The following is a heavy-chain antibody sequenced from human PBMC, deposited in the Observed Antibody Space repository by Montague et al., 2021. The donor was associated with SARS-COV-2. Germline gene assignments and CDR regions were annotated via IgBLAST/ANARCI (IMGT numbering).Heavy chain of an antibody. D-gene: IGHD3-10*01. Sequence: PALVKPTQTLTLTCTFSGFSLSTRGMRASWIRQPPGKALEWLARMDWDDEKFYSTSLKTRLSITKDTSKNQVVLTMTNMDPVDTATYYCAHRRPGSGSYYFDYWGQGTLVTVSS. CDR1: GFSLSTRGMR. CDR3: AHRRPGSGSYYFDY. J-gene: IGHJ4*02. V-gene: IGHV2-70*04. CDR2: MDWDDEK.